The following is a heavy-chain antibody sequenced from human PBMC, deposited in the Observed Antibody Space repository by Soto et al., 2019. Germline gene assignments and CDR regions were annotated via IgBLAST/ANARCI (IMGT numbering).Heavy chain of an antibody. D-gene: IGHD6-13*01. V-gene: IGHV3-30*18. CDR3: AKGFVGCSWYSEWGFDP. CDR2: ISYDGSNK. Sequence: QVQLVESGGGVVQPGRSLRLSCAASGFTFSSYGMHWVRQAPGKGLEWVAVISYDGSNKYYADSVKGRFTISRDNSKNTLYLQMNGLRAKDTAVYYCAKGFVGCSWYSEWGFDPWGQGTLVTVSS. J-gene: IGHJ5*02. CDR1: GFTFSSYG.